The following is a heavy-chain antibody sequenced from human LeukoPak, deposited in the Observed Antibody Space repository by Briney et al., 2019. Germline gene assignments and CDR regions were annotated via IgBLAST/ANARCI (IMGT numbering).Heavy chain of an antibody. V-gene: IGHV4-59*01. CDR2: IYSSGST. CDR3: AREGTNYDILTGRADGDDAFDI. CDR1: GGSISSYY. Sequence: PSETLSLNCTVSGGSISSYYWSWIRQPPGKGLEWIGNIYSSGSTNDNPSLKSRVTISVDTSKNQFSLKLSSVTAADTAVYYCAREGTNYDILTGRADGDDAFDIWGQGTMVTVSS. D-gene: IGHD3-9*01. J-gene: IGHJ3*02.